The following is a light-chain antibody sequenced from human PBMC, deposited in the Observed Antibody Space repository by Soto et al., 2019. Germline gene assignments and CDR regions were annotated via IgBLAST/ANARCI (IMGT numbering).Light chain of an antibody. CDR3: ASWDDILSGWV. J-gene: IGLJ3*02. CDR1: SSNIGSNY. V-gene: IGLV1-47*02. Sequence: QSVLTQPPSASGTPGQRVTISCSGSSSNIGSNYVFWYQQLPGTGPKLLIYGNNQRTSWVPDRFSGSKSGTSASLAFSGLRSEDEAVYYCASWDDILSGWVFGGGTKLTVL. CDR2: GNN.